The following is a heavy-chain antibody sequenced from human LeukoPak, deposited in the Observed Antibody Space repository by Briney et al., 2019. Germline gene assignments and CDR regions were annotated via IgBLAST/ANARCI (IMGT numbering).Heavy chain of an antibody. CDR3: VRDHNYASDY. D-gene: IGHD2-2*01. CDR2: FNNVDKTI. V-gene: IGHV3-48*01. CDR1: GFTFSSYS. J-gene: IGHJ4*02. Sequence: GGSMRLSCAASGFTFSSYSMNWVRQAPGKGPEWVSYFNNVDKTIQYADSVKGRFTISSGNAKNSLYLQMNSLRAEDTAVYFCVRDHNYASDYWGQGTLVTVSS.